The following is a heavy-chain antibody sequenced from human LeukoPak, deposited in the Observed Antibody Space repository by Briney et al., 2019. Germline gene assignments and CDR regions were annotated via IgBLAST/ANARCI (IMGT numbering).Heavy chain of an antibody. CDR2: ISYDGSNK. Sequence: GGSLRLSCAASGFTFSSYGMHWVRQAPGKGLEWVAVISYDGSNKYYADSVKGRFTISRDNSKNTLYLQMNGLRAEDTAVYYCAKGSEKDYYYYGMDVWGKGTTVTVSS. J-gene: IGHJ6*04. CDR3: AKGSEKDYYYYGMDV. V-gene: IGHV3-30*18. CDR1: GFTFSSYG.